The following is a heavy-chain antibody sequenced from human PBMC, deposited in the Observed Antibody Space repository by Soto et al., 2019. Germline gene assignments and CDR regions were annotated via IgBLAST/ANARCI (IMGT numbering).Heavy chain of an antibody. J-gene: IGHJ6*02. CDR2: MNPNSGNT. Sequence: QVQLVQSGAEVKKPGASVKVSCKASGYTFTSYDINWVRQATGQGLEWMGGMNPNSGNTGYAQKFQGRVTMTRNTSISTAYMELSSLRSEDTAVYYCARGRGVQLWLVSYYYYGMDVWGQGTTVTVSS. CDR1: GYTFTSYD. V-gene: IGHV1-8*01. CDR3: ARGRGVQLWLVSYYYYGMDV. D-gene: IGHD5-18*01.